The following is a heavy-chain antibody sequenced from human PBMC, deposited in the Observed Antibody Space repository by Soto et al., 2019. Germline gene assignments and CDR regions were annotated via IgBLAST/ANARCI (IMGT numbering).Heavy chain of an antibody. CDR2: MNPNSGNT. D-gene: IGHD3-3*01. Sequence: ASVKVSCKASGYTFTSYDINWVRQATGQGLEWMGWMNPNSGNTGYAQKFQGRVTMTRNTSISTAYMELSSLRSEDTAVYYCAIRFLFWSGEEWFDPWGQGTLVTVSS. CDR1: GYTFTSYD. V-gene: IGHV1-8*01. J-gene: IGHJ5*02. CDR3: AIRFLFWSGEEWFDP.